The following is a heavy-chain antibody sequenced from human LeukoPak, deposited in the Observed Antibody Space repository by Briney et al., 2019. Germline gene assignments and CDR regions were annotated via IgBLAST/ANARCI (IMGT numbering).Heavy chain of an antibody. V-gene: IGHV3-48*03. CDR3: VKDHRGYDNAHGFDF. CDR2: ISNVGATI. CDR1: GFTFGSFE. Sequence: GGSLRLSCEASGFTFGSFEMNWVRQAPGKGLEGVSYISNVGATIYYADSVKGRFTISRDNSKNSLFLQMNSLRAEDTAVYFCVKDHRGYDNAHGFDFWGQGTLVTVSS. D-gene: IGHD5-18*01. J-gene: IGHJ4*02.